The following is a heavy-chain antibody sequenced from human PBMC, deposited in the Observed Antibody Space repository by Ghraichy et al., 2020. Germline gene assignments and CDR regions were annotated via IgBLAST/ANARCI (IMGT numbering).Heavy chain of an antibody. CDR2: INAGYGNT. CDR3: ASWQLGGAFPNDYYMDV. V-gene: IGHV1-3*01. Sequence: ASVKVSCKASGYTFTTYAMHWVRQAPGQRLEWMGWINAGYGNTKYSQKFQARVTITRDTSASTAYMELSSLRSEDTAVYYCASWQLGGAFPNDYYMDVWGKGTTVTVSS. D-gene: IGHD6-13*01. CDR1: GYTFTTYA. J-gene: IGHJ6*03.